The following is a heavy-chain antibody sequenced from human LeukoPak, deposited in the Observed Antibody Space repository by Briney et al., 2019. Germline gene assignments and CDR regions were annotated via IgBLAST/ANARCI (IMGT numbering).Heavy chain of an antibody. D-gene: IGHD6-13*01. J-gene: IGHJ4*02. Sequence: TGGSLRLSCAASGFTFSSFGMHWVLQAPGKGLEWVAVIWYDASNKYYADSVKGRFTISRDNSKNTLYLQMNTLRDDDTAVYYCVRGVGVSRFNYLDSWGQGTLVIVSS. V-gene: IGHV3-33*01. CDR1: GFTFSSFG. CDR3: VRGVGVSRFNYLDS. CDR2: IWYDASNK.